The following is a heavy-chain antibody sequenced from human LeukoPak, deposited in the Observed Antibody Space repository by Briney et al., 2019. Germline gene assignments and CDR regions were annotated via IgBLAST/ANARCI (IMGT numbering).Heavy chain of an antibody. D-gene: IGHD3-22*01. CDR2: IIPIFGTT. Sequence: GSSVKVSCKASGGTFRSYVISWVEQAPGQGLEWMGRIIPIFGTTNYAQKFQGRVTIITDESTSTAYMELSSLRSEDTAVYYCARDTRKQRSSGYYLMDAFDIWGQGTMVTVSS. CDR3: ARDTRKQRSSGYYLMDAFDI. V-gene: IGHV1-69*05. CDR1: GGTFRSYV. J-gene: IGHJ3*02.